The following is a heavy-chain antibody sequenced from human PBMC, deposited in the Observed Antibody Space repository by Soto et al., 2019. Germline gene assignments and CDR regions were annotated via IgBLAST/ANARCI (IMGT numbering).Heavy chain of an antibody. V-gene: IGHV3-48*03. CDR3: ARGGVY. CDR2: ISGSGSTI. Sequence: GGSLRLSCEATGFTFSSHEMNWIRQTPGKRLEWIAKISGSGSTINYADSVKGRFTISRDNVQRTLHLQMDSLRVEHTGVYYCARGGVYWGRGTPVTVYS. D-gene: IGHD2-8*01. J-gene: IGHJ1*01. CDR1: GFTFSSHE.